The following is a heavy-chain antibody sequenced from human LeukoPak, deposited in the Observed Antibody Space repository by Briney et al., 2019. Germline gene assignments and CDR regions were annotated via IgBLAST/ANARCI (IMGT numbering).Heavy chain of an antibody. CDR2: ISYDGKKD. V-gene: IGHV3-30*14. CDR3: ARMGSTVGPL. D-gene: IGHD4-23*01. J-gene: IGHJ4*02. Sequence: PGGSLRLSCAASGFTFSNYAMSWVRQTPDRVLEWVASISYDGKKDFYADSVKGRFTISRDNSKNTLYLQMNSLRAEDTAVYYCARMGSTVGPLWGQGTLVTVSS. CDR1: GFTFSNYA.